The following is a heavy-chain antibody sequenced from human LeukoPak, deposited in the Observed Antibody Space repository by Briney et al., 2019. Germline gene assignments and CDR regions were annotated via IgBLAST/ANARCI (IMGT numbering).Heavy chain of an antibody. V-gene: IGHV4-34*01. D-gene: IGHD2-15*01. CDR1: GGSFSGYY. CDR3: ARLPGGGNFDY. Sequence: PSETLSLTCAVYGGSFSGYYWSWIRQPPGKGLEWIGEINHSGSTNYNPSLKSRVTISVDTSKNQFSLKLSSVTAADTAVYYCARLPGGGNFDYWGQGTLVTVSS. J-gene: IGHJ4*02. CDR2: INHSGST.